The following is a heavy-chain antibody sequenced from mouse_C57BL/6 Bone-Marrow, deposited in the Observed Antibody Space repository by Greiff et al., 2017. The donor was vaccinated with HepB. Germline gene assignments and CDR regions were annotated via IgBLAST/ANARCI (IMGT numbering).Heavy chain of an antibody. J-gene: IGHJ2*01. CDR3: ARYGGVFDY. CDR1: GFTFSDYG. D-gene: IGHD1-1*02. Sequence: EVKLMESGGGLVQPGGSLKLSCAASGFTFSDYGMAWVRQAPRKGPEWVAFISNLAYSIYYADTVTGRFTISRENAKNTLYLEMSSLRSEDTAMYYCARYGGVFDYWGQGTTLTVSS. CDR2: ISNLAYSI. V-gene: IGHV5-15*01.